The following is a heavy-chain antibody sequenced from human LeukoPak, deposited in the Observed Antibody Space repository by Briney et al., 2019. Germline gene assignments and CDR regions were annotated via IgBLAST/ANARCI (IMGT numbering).Heavy chain of an antibody. CDR2: MIPIFGTA. V-gene: IGHV1-69*06. J-gene: IGHJ4*02. CDR1: GGTFSSYA. CDR3: ARDSREASGSYSPSFDY. Sequence: ASVKVSCKASGGTFSSYAISWVRQAPGQGLEWMGGMIPIFGTANYAQKFQGRVTITADKSTSTAYMELSSLRSEDTAVYYCARDSREASGSYSPSFDYWGQGTLVTVSS. D-gene: IGHD1-26*01.